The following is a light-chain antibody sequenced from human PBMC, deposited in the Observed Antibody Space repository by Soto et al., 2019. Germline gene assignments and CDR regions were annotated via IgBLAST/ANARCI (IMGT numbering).Light chain of an antibody. J-gene: IGKJ4*01. CDR2: GAS. Sequence: EIVLTQSPGTLSLSPGEIATLSCRAIQSVSSRYLAWYQQKPGQAPRLLIYGASSRATGIPDRFSGSGSGTEFTLTISSLQPDDFATYYCQQYNSYSLTFGGGTKVDIK. CDR3: QQYNSYSLT. V-gene: IGKV3-20*01. CDR1: QSVSSRY.